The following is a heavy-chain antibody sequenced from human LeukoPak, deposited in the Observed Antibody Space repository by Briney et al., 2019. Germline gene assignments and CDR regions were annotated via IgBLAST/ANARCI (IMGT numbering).Heavy chain of an antibody. CDR2: FYPEDGET. V-gene: IGHV1-24*01. D-gene: IGHD6-6*01. J-gene: IGHJ5*02. CDR1: GYTLTELS. CDR3: ARGRAARPRRHGSNWFDP. Sequence: ASVTVSCTVSGYTLTELSMHWVRQAPGKGLEWMGGFYPEDGETIYAQKFQGRVTITEDTSTDTAYMELSSLRSEDTAVYYCARGRAARPRRHGSNWFDPWGQGTLVTVSS.